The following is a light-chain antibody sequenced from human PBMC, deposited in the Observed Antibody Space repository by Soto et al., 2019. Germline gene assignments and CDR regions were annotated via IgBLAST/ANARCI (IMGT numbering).Light chain of an antibody. J-gene: IGKJ1*01. CDR1: QGIRNY. Sequence: DIQMTQSPSSLSASVGHIVTITCRASQGIRNYLAWYQKKPGTVPKLLISAASTLQTGVPSRLSGGGSGTDFTITISSLQTEDVATYYCQKYNSATWTFGHGTKVDI. CDR2: AAS. CDR3: QKYNSATWT. V-gene: IGKV1-27*01.